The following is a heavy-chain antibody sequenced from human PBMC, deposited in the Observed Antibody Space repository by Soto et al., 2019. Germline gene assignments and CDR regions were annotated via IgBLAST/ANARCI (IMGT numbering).Heavy chain of an antibody. CDR3: ARGPYYHSSGYPSFDY. CDR2: INAGNGNT. Sequence: GASVKVSCKASGYTFTSYAMHWVRQAPGQRHEWMGWINAGNGNTKYSQKFQGGVTITRDTSASTAYMELSSLRSEDTAVYYCARGPYYHSSGYPSFDYCGHGTLVTVSS. V-gene: IGHV1-3*01. J-gene: IGHJ4*01. D-gene: IGHD3-22*01. CDR1: GYTFTSYA.